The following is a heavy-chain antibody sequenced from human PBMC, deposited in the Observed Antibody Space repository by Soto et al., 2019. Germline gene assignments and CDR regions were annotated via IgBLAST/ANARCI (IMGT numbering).Heavy chain of an antibody. D-gene: IGHD6-13*01. CDR2: VYHSGNT. CDR1: GDSISSDKW. CDR3: ARGERQQQRDY. V-gene: IGHV4-4*02. J-gene: IGHJ4*02. Sequence: SETLSLTCAVSGDSISSDKWWSWVSQPPGKGLEWIGEVYHSGNTNYNPSLKSRVIISVDKSKNQFSLKLSSVTDADTAMYYCARGERQQQRDYWGQGTLVTVSS.